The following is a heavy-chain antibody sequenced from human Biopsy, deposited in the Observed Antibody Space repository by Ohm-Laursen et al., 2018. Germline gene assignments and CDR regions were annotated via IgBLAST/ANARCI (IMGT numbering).Heavy chain of an antibody. D-gene: IGHD7-27*01. J-gene: IGHJ6*02. CDR3: ARLWGGYHFHGMDV. CDR1: GGSISIYC. V-gene: IGHV4-59*08. Sequence: SETLSLTCTVSGGSISIYCWSWIRQPPGKGLECIGHIYYSGSTNYSPSLKSRVTMSVDTSKNQFSLKLSSVTAADTAVYYCARLWGGYHFHGMDVWGQGTTVTVSS. CDR2: IYYSGST.